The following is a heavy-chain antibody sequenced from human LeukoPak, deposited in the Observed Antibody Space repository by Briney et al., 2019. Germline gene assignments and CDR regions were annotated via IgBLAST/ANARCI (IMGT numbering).Heavy chain of an antibody. D-gene: IGHD3-10*01. CDR1: GFSVSSNY. V-gene: IGHV3-66*01. J-gene: IGHJ4*02. CDR2: IFSGGST. Sequence: GGSLRLSCAASGFSVSSNYMSWVRQAQGTGLEWVSVIFSGGSTYFADSVKGRFTISRDNSKNTLYLQMNSLRAEDTAVYYCARDRSGSGSYSYDNWGQGTLVTVSS. CDR3: ARDRSGSGSYSYDN.